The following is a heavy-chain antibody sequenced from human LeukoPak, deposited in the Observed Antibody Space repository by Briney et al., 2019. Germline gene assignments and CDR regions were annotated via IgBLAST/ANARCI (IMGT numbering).Heavy chain of an antibody. CDR1: GFTFSIYA. CDR2: ISGSGGTA. D-gene: IGHD6-13*01. Sequence: GGSLRLSCAASGFTFSIYAMSWVRQAPGKGLEWVSAISGSGGTAYYADSVKGRFTISRDNSKNTLYLQMNSLRSDDTAVYYCARGEGSSIDYWGQGTLVSVSS. CDR3: ARGEGSSIDY. J-gene: IGHJ4*02. V-gene: IGHV3-23*01.